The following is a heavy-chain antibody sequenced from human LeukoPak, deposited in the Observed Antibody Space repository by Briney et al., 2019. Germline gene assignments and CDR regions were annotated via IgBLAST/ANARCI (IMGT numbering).Heavy chain of an antibody. CDR1: GFTFSDHY. V-gene: IGHV3-21*01. Sequence: GGSLRLSCAASGFTFSDHYMDWVRQAPGKGLEWVASISSISTYIYHADSVQGRFTISRDNAKNSLYLQMNSLRAEDTAVYYCARAPPTTVVTREIGFDYWGQGTLVTVSS. CDR3: ARAPPTTVVTREIGFDY. D-gene: IGHD4-23*01. CDR2: ISSISTYI. J-gene: IGHJ4*02.